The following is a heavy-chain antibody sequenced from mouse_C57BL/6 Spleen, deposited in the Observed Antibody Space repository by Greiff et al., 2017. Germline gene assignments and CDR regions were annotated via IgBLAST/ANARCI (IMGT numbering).Heavy chain of an antibody. CDR2: IDPSDSYT. CDR3: ARRDGYYVGAFDY. V-gene: IGHV1-69*01. Sequence: QVQLQQPGAELVMPGASVKLSCKASGYTFTSYWMHWVKQRPGQGLEWIGEIDPSDSYTNYNQKFKGKSTLTVDKSSSTAYMQLSSLTSEDSAFYYCARRDGYYVGAFDYWGQGTTLTVSS. J-gene: IGHJ2*01. CDR1: GYTFTSYW. D-gene: IGHD2-3*01.